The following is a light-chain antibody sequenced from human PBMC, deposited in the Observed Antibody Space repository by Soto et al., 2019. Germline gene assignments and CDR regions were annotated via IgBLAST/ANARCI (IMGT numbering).Light chain of an antibody. Sequence: DIQMTQSPSTLSASVGDRVTITCRASQSISSWLAWYQQKPGKAPKLLIYKASSLESGVPSRFSSSRSGTEFSLTISSLQTDDFATYYCQQDNSYSTWTFGQGTKVE. J-gene: IGKJ1*01. CDR3: QQDNSYSTWT. CDR2: KAS. V-gene: IGKV1-5*03. CDR1: QSISSW.